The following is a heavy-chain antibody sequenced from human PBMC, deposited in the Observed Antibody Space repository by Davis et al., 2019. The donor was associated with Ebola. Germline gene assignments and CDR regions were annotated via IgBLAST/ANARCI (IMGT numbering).Heavy chain of an antibody. CDR2: IKQDGSEK. CDR1: GFSFTDAW. V-gene: IGHV3-7*01. J-gene: IGHJ4*02. CDR3: ARASFGYNSGWYADY. D-gene: IGHD6-19*01. Sequence: GGSLRLSCAASGFSFTDAWMNWVRQAPGKGLEWVANIKQDGSEKYYVDSVKGRFTISRDNAKNSLYLQMNSLRAEDTAVFYCARASFGYNSGWYADYWGPGSLVTVSS.